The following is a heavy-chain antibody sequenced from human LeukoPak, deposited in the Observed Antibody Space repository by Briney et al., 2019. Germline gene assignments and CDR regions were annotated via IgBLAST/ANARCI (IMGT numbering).Heavy chain of an antibody. CDR3: AKDLVRATGVDY. J-gene: IGHJ4*02. D-gene: IGHD6-6*01. V-gene: IGHV3-48*03. Sequence: PGGSLRLSCSASGFSFSSYEMNWVRQAPGKGLEWISYITGSGDTIYYADSVKGRFTISRDNAKNSLFLQMSSLRAEDTAVYYCAKDLVRATGVDYWGQGTLVTVSS. CDR2: ITGSGDTI. CDR1: GFSFSSYE.